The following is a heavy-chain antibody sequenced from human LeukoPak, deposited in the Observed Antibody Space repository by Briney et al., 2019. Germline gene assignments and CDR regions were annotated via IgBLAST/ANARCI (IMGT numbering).Heavy chain of an antibody. Sequence: KPSETLSLTCTVSGGSISSYYWSWIRQPPGKGLEWIGYIYYSGSTNYNPSLKSRVTISVDTSKNQFSLKLSSVTAADTAVYYRARGEEAFDIWGQGTMVTVSS. CDR2: IYYSGST. CDR3: ARGEEAFDI. CDR1: GGSISSYY. V-gene: IGHV4-59*01. J-gene: IGHJ3*02.